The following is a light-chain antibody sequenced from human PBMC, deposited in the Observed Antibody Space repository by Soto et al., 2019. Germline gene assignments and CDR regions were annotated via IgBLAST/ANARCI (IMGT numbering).Light chain of an antibody. J-gene: IGKJ3*01. Sequence: EIVLTQSPATLSLSPGERATLSCRASQSVSSYLAWYQQKPGQAPRLLIYDASNRATGIPARFSGSGSGTDFTLTISSLEPEDFAVYYWQQRSNWPRGITFGPGTKVYIK. CDR2: DAS. CDR3: QQRSNWPRGIT. V-gene: IGKV3-11*01. CDR1: QSVSSY.